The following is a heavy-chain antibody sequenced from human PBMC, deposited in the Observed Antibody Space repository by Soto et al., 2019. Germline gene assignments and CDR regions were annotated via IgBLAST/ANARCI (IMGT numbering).Heavy chain of an antibody. D-gene: IGHD3-3*01. J-gene: IGHJ5*02. CDR3: ARVTGSITIFGVVLGWFDP. CDR2: IYYSGST. CDR1: GGSISSGGYY. V-gene: IGHV4-31*03. Sequence: TLSLTFTVSGGSISSGGYYWSWIRQHPGKGLEWIGYIYYSGSTYYNPSLKSRVTISVDTSKNQFSLKLSSVTAADTAVYYCARVTGSITIFGVVLGWFDPWGQGTLVTVSS.